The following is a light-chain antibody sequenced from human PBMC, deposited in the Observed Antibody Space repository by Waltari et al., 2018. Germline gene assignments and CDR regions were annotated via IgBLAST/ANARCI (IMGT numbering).Light chain of an antibody. Sequence: EIVMTQSPATLSVSPGERATLPCTALQSVSSNLAWYQQKPGQAPRLLIYGASTRATGIPARFSGSGSGTEFTLTISSLQSEDFAVYYCQQYNNWPITFGQGTRLEIK. CDR1: QSVSSN. CDR3: QQYNNWPIT. V-gene: IGKV3-15*01. CDR2: GAS. J-gene: IGKJ5*01.